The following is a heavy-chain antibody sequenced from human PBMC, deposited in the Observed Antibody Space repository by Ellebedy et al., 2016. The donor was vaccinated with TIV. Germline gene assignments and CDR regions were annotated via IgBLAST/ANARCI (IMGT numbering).Heavy chain of an antibody. CDR2: ISYDGSNK. V-gene: IGHV3-30*18. CDR1: GFTFSSYG. D-gene: IGHD3-10*01. Sequence: GESLKISXAASGFTFSSYGMHWVRQAPGKGLEWVAVISYDGSNKYYADSVKGRFTISRDNSKNTLYLQMNSLRAEDTAVYYCAKDLLLYYGMDVWGQGTTVTVSS. CDR3: AKDLLLYYGMDV. J-gene: IGHJ6*02.